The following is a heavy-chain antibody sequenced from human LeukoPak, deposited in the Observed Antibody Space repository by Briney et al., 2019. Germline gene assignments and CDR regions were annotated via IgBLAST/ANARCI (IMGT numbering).Heavy chain of an antibody. J-gene: IGHJ3*02. CDR1: GFTFSSYW. CDR2: IKQDGSEK. Sequence: GGSLRLSCAASGFTFSSYWMSWVRQAPGKGLEWVANIKQDGSEKYYVDPVKGRFTISRDNAKNSLYLQMNSLRAEDTAVYYCARNLAYCGGDCYPLDVFDIWGQGTMVTVSS. D-gene: IGHD2-21*02. CDR3: ARNLAYCGGDCYPLDVFDI. V-gene: IGHV3-7*01.